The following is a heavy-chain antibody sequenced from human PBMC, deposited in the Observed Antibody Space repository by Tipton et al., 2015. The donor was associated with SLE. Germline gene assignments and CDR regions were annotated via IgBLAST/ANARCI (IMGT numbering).Heavy chain of an antibody. Sequence: QVQLVQSGAEVREPGASVRVSCKASGYTFSDYHMHWVRQAPGQGPEYMGWINPNGDATYYAQNFQGRVTLTRDSSSSTAYMDLTSLRSDDTAVYYCAIKLKTDAFDVWGQGTMVTVSS. CDR2: INPNGDAT. D-gene: IGHD2-15*01. CDR3: AIKLKTDAFDV. V-gene: IGHV1-2*02. J-gene: IGHJ3*01. CDR1: GYTFSDYH.